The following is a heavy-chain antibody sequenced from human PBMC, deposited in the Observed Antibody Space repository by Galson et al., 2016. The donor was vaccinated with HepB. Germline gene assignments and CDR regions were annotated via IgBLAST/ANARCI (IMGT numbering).Heavy chain of an antibody. J-gene: IGHJ5*02. D-gene: IGHD5-12*01. V-gene: IGHV4-34*01. CDR1: GETFNGYY. Sequence: SETLSLTCAVFGETFNGYYWTWIRQPPGKGLEWIGEINHSGNTNYNPSLKSRVNLSVDMSKKQISLELTSVTAADTAIYFCERGTYYDSATRFDHWGQGSLVTVAS. CDR2: INHSGNT. CDR3: ERGTYYDSATRFDH.